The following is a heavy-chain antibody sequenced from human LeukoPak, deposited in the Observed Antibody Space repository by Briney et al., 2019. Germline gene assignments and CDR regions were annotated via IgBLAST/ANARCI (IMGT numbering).Heavy chain of an antibody. Sequence: PSETLSLTCTVSGGSISSSSYYWAWIRQPPGKGLEWIGSIYYSGSTYYNPSLQSRVTISVDTSKDQFSLQLSSVTAADTAVYYCARPSLYYDILTGHSGGAFGSDIWGQGTMVTVSS. D-gene: IGHD3-9*01. CDR3: ARPSLYYDILTGHSGGAFGSDI. CDR1: GGSISSSSYY. J-gene: IGHJ3*02. CDR2: IYYSGST. V-gene: IGHV4-39*01.